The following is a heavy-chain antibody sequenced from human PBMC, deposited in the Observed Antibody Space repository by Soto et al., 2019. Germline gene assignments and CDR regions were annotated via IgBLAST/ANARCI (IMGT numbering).Heavy chain of an antibody. CDR2: INHSGST. D-gene: IGHD3-10*01. CDR1: GGSFSGYY. Sequence: QVQLQQWGAGLLKPSETLSLTCAVYGGSFSGYYWSWIRQPPGKGLEWIGEINHSGSTNYNPSLKRRVTISVDTSKNQCSLKLSSVTAADTAVYYCARGGERWLQSYYFDYWGQGTLVTVSS. V-gene: IGHV4-34*01. J-gene: IGHJ4*02. CDR3: ARGGERWLQSYYFDY.